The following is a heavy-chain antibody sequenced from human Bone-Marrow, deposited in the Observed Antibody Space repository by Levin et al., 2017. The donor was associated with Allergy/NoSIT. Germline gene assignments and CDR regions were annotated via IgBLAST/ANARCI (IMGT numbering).Heavy chain of an antibody. Sequence: LSLTCAVSGFPLSRYAMHWVRPAPGKGLEWVALISSDGINKYYADSVKGRFSISRDSSKNTVHLQMNTLRVEDTAIYYCAGLPDYYDNSGFWGGASPVDYWGQGTLVTVSS. CDR3: AGLPDYYDNSGFWGGASPVDY. J-gene: IGHJ4*02. V-gene: IGHV3-30-3*01. CDR2: ISSDGINK. CDR1: GFPLSRYA. D-gene: IGHD3-22*01.